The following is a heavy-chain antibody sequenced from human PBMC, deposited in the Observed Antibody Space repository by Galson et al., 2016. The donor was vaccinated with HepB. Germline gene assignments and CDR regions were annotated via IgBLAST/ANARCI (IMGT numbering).Heavy chain of an antibody. CDR3: ARDWLGTGYYYGMDV. CDR1: GYTFTGYY. J-gene: IGHJ6*04. V-gene: IGHV1-2*04. D-gene: IGHD3-9*01. Sequence: SVKVSCKASGYTFTGYYMHWVRQAPGQGLEWMGWINPNSGDSNYAQKFQGWVTMTRDTSISTAYVELSRLRSNDTAVYYCARDWLGTGYYYGMDVWGKGTTVTVSS. CDR2: INPNSGDS.